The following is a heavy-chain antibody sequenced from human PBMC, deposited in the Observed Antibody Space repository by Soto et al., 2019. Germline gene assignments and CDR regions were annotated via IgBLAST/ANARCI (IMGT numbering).Heavy chain of an antibody. J-gene: IGHJ6*02. V-gene: IGHV4-59*01. CDR2: IYYSGST. D-gene: IGHD3-9*01. CDR1: GGSIRSYY. Sequence: QVQLQSSGPGLVKPSATLSLTCTVSGGSIRSYYWSWIRQPPGKGLEWIGDIYYSGSTNYNPSLKSRVTISVDTSKHQFSLKLSSVTAADTAVYYCARHYDILTGYYRDYYGMDVWGQGTTVTVSS. CDR3: ARHYDILTGYYRDYYGMDV.